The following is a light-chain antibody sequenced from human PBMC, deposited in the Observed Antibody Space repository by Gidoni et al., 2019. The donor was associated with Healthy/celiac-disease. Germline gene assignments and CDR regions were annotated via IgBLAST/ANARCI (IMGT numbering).Light chain of an antibody. CDR3: QQYGSSCS. V-gene: IGKV3-20*01. Sequence: EIVLTQSPGTLSLSPGERATLSCRASQSVSSSYLAWYQQKPGQAPRLRIYGASSRATGIPDRFSGSGSGTDFTLTISRLEPEDFAVYYCQQYGSSCSFGQGTKLEIQ. CDR2: GAS. CDR1: QSVSSSY. J-gene: IGKJ2*04.